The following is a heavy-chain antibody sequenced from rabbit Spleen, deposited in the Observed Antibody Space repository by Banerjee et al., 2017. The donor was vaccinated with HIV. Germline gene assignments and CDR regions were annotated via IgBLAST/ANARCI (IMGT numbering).Heavy chain of an antibody. D-gene: IGHD1-1*01. CDR2: INTVTGKT. CDR3: ARDTSSSFSSYGMDL. CDR1: GVSFSDKDV. Sequence: QSLEESGGDLVKPGASLTLTCTASGVSFSDKDVMCWVRQAPGKGLEWIACINTVTGKTVYASWAKGRFIMSRTSSTTVTLQMTSLTAADTATYFCARDTSSSFSSYGMDLWGPGTLVTVS. J-gene: IGHJ6*01. V-gene: IGHV1S40*01.